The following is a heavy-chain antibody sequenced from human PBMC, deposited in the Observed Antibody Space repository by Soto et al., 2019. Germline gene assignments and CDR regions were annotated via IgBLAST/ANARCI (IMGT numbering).Heavy chain of an antibody. Sequence: SETLSLTCSVSGGSVSSGSFHWSWIRQPPGKGLQFIGSIFYNGTANYSPSLKNRVSISIDTSQSQFFLQLISVAAADTAVYYCARIGGWYDIDFWGQGSLVTVSS. CDR3: ARIGGWYDIDF. CDR2: IFYNGTA. V-gene: IGHV4-61*01. D-gene: IGHD6-19*01. J-gene: IGHJ4*02. CDR1: GGSVSSGSFH.